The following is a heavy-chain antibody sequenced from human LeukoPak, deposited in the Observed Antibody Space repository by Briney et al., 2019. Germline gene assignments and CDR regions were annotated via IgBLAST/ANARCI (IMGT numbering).Heavy chain of an antibody. CDR1: GYTFTGYY. CDR2: INPNSGGT. D-gene: IGHD6-19*01. V-gene: IGHV1-2*02. Sequence: ASVKVSCKASGYTFTGYYMHWVRQAPGQGLEWMGWINPNSGGTNFAQKFQGRVTMTRDTSISTAYMELSRLRSDDTAVYYCARAYYSSGWYLDWGQGTLVTVSS. CDR3: ARAYYSSGWYLD. J-gene: IGHJ4*02.